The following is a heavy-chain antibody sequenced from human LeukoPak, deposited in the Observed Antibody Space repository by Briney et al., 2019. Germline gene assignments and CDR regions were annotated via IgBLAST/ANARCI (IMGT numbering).Heavy chain of an antibody. CDR3: AAEYCGGGFCYTRHSGHDY. V-gene: IGHV3-30*04. Sequence: GGSLRLSCAASGFTFSTCAMHWVRQAPGKGLEWVAVISHNGNNKDYADSVKGRFTISRDSSRNTLYLQMSSLGDEDTAVYFCAAEYCGGGFCYTRHSGHDYWGQGTLVTVSS. J-gene: IGHJ4*02. CDR1: GFTFSTCA. CDR2: ISHNGNNK. D-gene: IGHD2-15*01.